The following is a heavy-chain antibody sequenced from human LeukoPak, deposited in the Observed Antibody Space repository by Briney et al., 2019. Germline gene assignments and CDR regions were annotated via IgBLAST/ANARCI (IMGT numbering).Heavy chain of an antibody. CDR2: INSGSSII. J-gene: IGHJ4*02. CDR1: GFSFSSYE. V-gene: IGHV3-48*03. CDR3: AGVFLTDFYLFDD. D-gene: IGHD3-9*01. Sequence: GGSLRLSCEASGFSFSSYEMTWVRQAPGKGLEWVSFINSGSSIIYYADSVKGRFTISRDNAKNSLYLQMSSLRDEDTGVYYCAGVFLTDFYLFDDWGQGTLVTVSS.